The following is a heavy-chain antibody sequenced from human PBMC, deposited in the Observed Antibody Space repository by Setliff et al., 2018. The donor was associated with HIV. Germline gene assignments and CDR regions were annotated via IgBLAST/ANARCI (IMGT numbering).Heavy chain of an antibody. CDR3: ARGHPTYYDSSGYYYGVDYYFDY. CDR2: INHSGST. V-gene: IGHV4-34*01. CDR1: GGSFSGYY. J-gene: IGHJ4*02. Sequence: LSLTCAVYGGSFSGYYWSGIRQPPGKGLEWIGEINHSGSTNYNPSLKSRVTISVDTSKNQFSLKLSSVTAADTAVYYCARGHPTYYDSSGYYYGVDYYFDYWGQGTLVTVSS. D-gene: IGHD3-22*01.